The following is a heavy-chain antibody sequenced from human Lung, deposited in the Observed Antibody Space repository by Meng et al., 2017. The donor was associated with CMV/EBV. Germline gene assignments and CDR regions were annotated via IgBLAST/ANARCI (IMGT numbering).Heavy chain of an antibody. V-gene: IGHV3-30*02. Sequence: SCAASGFTFSSYGMHWVRQAPGKGLEWVAFIRYDGSNKYYADSVKGRFTISRDNSKNTLYLQMNSLRAEDTAVYYCAKAVYGSSSEGYWGQGTLVNGAS. D-gene: IGHD6-13*01. CDR1: GFTFSSYG. J-gene: IGHJ4*02. CDR2: IRYDGSNK. CDR3: AKAVYGSSSEGY.